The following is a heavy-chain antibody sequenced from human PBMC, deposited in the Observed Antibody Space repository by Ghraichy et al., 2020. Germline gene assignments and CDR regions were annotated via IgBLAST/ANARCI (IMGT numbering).Heavy chain of an antibody. D-gene: IGHD3-10*01. CDR3: TRDHADGSDTDWWFDP. CDR2: INPSSGYA. V-gene: IGHV1-46*03. CDR1: GYTFTRHW. Sequence: ASVKVSCKASGYTFTRHWIHWVRQAPGQGLEWMGIINPSSGYAFYAQKFQGRVTVTSDTSASTVYMDLSSLRSEDTAVYYCTRDHADGSDTDWWFDPWGQGTLVTVSS. J-gene: IGHJ5*02.